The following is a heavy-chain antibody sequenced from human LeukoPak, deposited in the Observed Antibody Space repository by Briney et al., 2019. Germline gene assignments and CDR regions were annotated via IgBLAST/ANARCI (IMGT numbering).Heavy chain of an antibody. J-gene: IGHJ3*02. CDR2: IKQDGSEK. V-gene: IGHV3-7*01. D-gene: IGHD1-26*01. Sequence: GGSLRLSCAASGFTFSSYWMSWVRQAPGKGLEWVANIKQDGSEKYYVDSVKGRFTISRDNAKNSLYLQMNSLRAEDTAVYYCARAGSGSQPKELGAFDIWGQGTMVTVSS. CDR3: ARAGSGSQPKELGAFDI. CDR1: GFTFSSYW.